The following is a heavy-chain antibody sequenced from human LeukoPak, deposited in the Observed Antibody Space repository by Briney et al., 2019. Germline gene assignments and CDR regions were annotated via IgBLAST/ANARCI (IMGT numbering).Heavy chain of an antibody. CDR1: GFTFSSYA. Sequence: GGSLRLSCAASGFTFSSYAMSWVRQAPGKGLEWASAISGSGGSTHYADSVKGRFTISRDNSKNTLYLQMNSLRAEDTAVYYCAKLGAHYCSGGSCYRASPDYWGQGTLVTVSS. D-gene: IGHD2-15*01. J-gene: IGHJ4*02. CDR3: AKLGAHYCSGGSCYRASPDY. V-gene: IGHV3-23*01. CDR2: ISGSGGST.